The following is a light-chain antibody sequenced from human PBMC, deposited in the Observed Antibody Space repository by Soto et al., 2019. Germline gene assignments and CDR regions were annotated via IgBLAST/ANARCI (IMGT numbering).Light chain of an antibody. CDR1: QSVSSN. J-gene: IGKJ2*01. Sequence: EIVMTQSPATLSVSPGERATLSCRASQSVSSNFAWYQQKPGQAPRLLIYDASTRATGIPARFSGSGSGTEFTLTISSLQSEDFAVYYCQQRTDWPPVYTFGQGTKLEIK. CDR2: DAS. CDR3: QQRTDWPPVYT. V-gene: IGKV3-15*01.